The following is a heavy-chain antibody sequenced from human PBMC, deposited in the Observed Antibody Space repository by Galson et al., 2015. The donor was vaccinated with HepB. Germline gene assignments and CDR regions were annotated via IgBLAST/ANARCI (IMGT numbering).Heavy chain of an antibody. CDR1: GFTFSSYA. CDR3: ATVGRVYCSSTSCSPRKALDFDY. Sequence: SLRLSCAASGFTFSSYAMHWVRQAPGKGLEWVAVISYDGSNKYYADSVKGRFTISRDNSKNTLYLQMNSLRAEDTAVYYCATVGRVYCSSTSCSPRKALDFDYWGQGTLVTVSS. D-gene: IGHD2-2*01. V-gene: IGHV3-30-3*01. CDR2: ISYDGSNK. J-gene: IGHJ4*02.